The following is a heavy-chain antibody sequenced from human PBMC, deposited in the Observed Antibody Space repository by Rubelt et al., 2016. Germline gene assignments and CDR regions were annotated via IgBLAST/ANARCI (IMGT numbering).Heavy chain of an antibody. V-gene: IGHV4-39*07. D-gene: IGHD2-15*01. CDR2: IYYSGST. CDR1: GGSISSSSYY. Sequence: QGEESGPGLVKPSETLSLTCTVSGGSISSSSYYWGWIRQPPGKGLEWIGSIYYSGSTYYNPSLKSRVTISVDTSKNQFSLKLSSVTAADTAVYYCARGSVVAATLDWFDPWGQGTLVTVSS. CDR3: ARGSVVAATLDWFDP. J-gene: IGHJ5*02.